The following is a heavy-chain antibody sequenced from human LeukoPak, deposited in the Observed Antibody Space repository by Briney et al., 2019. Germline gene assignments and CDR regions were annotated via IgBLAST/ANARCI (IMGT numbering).Heavy chain of an antibody. CDR2: IYYSGST. Sequence: SETLSLTCTVSGGSISSYYWSWIRQPPGKGLEWIGYIYYSGSTNYNPSLKSRFTISVDTSKNQFSLKLSSVTAADTAVYYCARDSHYDILTGYYTAFDIWGQGTMVTVSS. V-gene: IGHV4-59*01. CDR3: ARDSHYDILTGYYTAFDI. D-gene: IGHD3-9*01. CDR1: GGSISSYY. J-gene: IGHJ3*02.